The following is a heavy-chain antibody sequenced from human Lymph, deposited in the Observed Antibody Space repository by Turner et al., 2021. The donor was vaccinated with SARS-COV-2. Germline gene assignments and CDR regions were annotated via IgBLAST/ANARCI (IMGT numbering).Heavy chain of an antibody. CDR1: GFTFNNYA. CDR2: ISGSGGST. Sequence: EVQLLESGGGLVQPGGSLRLPCAASGFTFNNYAMSWVRQAPGKGLEWVSTISGSGGSTYYAGSVKGRFIISRDNSKNTLYLQMNSLRAEDTAVYYCANLYPTVSWEFPYGMDVWGQGTTVTVSS. V-gene: IGHV3-23*01. J-gene: IGHJ6*02. CDR3: ANLYPTVSWEFPYGMDV. D-gene: IGHD3-16*01.